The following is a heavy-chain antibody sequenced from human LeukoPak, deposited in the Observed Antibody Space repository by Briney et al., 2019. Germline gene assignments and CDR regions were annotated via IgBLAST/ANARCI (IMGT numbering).Heavy chain of an antibody. V-gene: IGHV6-1*01. J-gene: IGHJ4*02. Sequence: SQTLSLTCAISGDTVSINRAAWHWIRQSPSRGLEWMGRTYYRSKWYNDYAPSVKSRITINPDTSKNQLSLQLNSVTPEDTAVYYCARDPITGDRFDYWGQGTLVTVSS. D-gene: IGHD7-27*01. CDR2: TYYRSKWYN. CDR1: GDTVSINRAA. CDR3: ARDPITGDRFDY.